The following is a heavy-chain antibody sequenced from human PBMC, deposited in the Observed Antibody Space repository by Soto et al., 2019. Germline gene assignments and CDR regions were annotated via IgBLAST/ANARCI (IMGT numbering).Heavy chain of an antibody. CDR3: ARDMSGYCSGGSCSGIIDY. D-gene: IGHD2-15*01. J-gene: IGHJ4*02. CDR2: IYYSGST. Sequence: SETLSLTCTVSGGSVSSGSYYWSWIRQPPGKGLEWIGYIYYSGSTNYNPSLKSRVTISVDTSKNQFSLKLSSVAAADTAVYYCARDMSGYCSGGSCSGIIDYWGQGTLVTVSS. V-gene: IGHV4-61*01. CDR1: GGSVSSGSYY.